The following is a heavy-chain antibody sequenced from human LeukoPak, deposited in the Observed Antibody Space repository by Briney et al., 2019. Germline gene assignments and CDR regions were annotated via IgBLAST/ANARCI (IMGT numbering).Heavy chain of an antibody. CDR2: ISSSGSTI. CDR1: GFTFSDYY. J-gene: IGHJ5*02. D-gene: IGHD5-18*01. CDR3: ARDRNKGYSYGYLGNWFDP. V-gene: IGHV3-11*01. Sequence: PGGSLRLSCAASGFTFSDYYMSWIRQAPGKGLEWVSYISSSGSTIYYADSVKGRSTISRDNAKNSLYLQMNSLRAEDTAVYYCARDRNKGYSYGYLGNWFDPWGQGTLVTVSS.